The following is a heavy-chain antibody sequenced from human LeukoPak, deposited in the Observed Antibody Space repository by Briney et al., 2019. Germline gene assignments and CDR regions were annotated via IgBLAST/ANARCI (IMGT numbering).Heavy chain of an antibody. CDR2: IYYSGST. D-gene: IGHD6-19*01. Sequence: PSETLSLTCTVSGGSISSYYWSWIRQPPGKGLEWIGYIYYSGSTNYNPSLKSRVTISVDTSKNQFSLKLSSVTAADTAVYYCARCIAVAGMFGWFDPWGQGTLVTVSP. CDR1: GGSISSYY. V-gene: IGHV4-59*01. CDR3: ARCIAVAGMFGWFDP. J-gene: IGHJ5*02.